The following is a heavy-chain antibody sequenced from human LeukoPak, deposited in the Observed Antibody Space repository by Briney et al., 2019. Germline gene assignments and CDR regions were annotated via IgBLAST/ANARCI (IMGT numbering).Heavy chain of an antibody. D-gene: IGHD2-15*01. CDR1: GWSFSGYY. V-gene: IGHV4-34*01. CDR2: INHSGST. CDR3: AIRASGYCSGGSCYYHYYYYYMDV. J-gene: IGHJ6*03. Sequence: SETLSLTCAVYGWSFSGYYWSWIRQPPGKGLEGVGEINHSGSTKYNPPLKSRVTISVDTSKNQFSLNLSSVAAAETAVYYCAIRASGYCSGGSCYYHYYYYYMDVWGKGTTVTISS.